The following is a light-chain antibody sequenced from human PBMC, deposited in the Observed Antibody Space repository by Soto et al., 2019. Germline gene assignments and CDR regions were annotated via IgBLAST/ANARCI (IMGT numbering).Light chain of an antibody. J-gene: IGKJ1*01. Sequence: DIVMTQSPDSLAVSLGERATINCKSSQSVLYSSNNKNYLAWYQQKPGQPPNLLIYWASTRESGVPDRFSGSGSGTDFTLTISSLQAEDVAVYYCQQYYSIPWTFGQGTKVDTK. CDR3: QQYYSIPWT. CDR1: QSVLYSSNNKNY. V-gene: IGKV4-1*01. CDR2: WAS.